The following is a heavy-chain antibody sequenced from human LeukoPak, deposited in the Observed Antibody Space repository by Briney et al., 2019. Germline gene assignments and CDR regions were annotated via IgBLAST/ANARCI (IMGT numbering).Heavy chain of an antibody. CDR3: ARMISGGSGSPDWFDP. Sequence: GGSLRLSCAASGFTFSSYDVTWVRQAPGRGLEWVSSIRPSGDNTYYGDSVKGRFTISRDNAKNSLYLQMISLRAEDTALYYCARMISGGSGSPDWFDPWGQGTLVTVSS. CDR1: GFTFSSYD. D-gene: IGHD3-10*01. CDR2: IRPSGDNT. V-gene: IGHV3-23*01. J-gene: IGHJ5*02.